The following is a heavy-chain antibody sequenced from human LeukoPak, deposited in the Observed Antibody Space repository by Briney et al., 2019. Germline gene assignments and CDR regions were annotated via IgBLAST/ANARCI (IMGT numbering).Heavy chain of an antibody. D-gene: IGHD4-17*01. CDR3: ARFEAYGDYVDY. CDR1: GGSVSSGSYY. J-gene: IGHJ4*02. Sequence: PSETLSLTCTVSGGSVSSGSYYWSWIRQPPGKGLEWIGYIYYSGSTNYNPSLKSRVTISVDTSKNQFSLKLSSVTAADTAVYYCARFEAYGDYVDYWGQGTLVTVSS. CDR2: IYYSGST. V-gene: IGHV4-61*01.